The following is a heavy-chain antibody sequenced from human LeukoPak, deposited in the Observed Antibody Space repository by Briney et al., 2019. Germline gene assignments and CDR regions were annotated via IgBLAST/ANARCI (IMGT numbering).Heavy chain of an antibody. CDR1: GYSISSGYY. Sequence: PSETLSLTCAVSGYSISSGYYWGWSRQPPGKGLEGIGNIYHRGNTYYNPSLKSRVTISVDTSKNQFSLKLSSVTAADTAVYYCARQQSYSGRYFDYWGQGTLVTVSS. D-gene: IGHD1-26*01. CDR2: IYHRGNT. V-gene: IGHV4-38-2*01. J-gene: IGHJ4*02. CDR3: ARQQSYSGRYFDY.